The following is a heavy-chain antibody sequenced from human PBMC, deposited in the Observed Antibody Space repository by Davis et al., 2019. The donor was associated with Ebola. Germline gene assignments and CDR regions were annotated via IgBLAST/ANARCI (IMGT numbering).Heavy chain of an antibody. CDR3: ARHAEFKSRRGWLDP. Sequence: SETLSLTCTVSGGSISNSYSTWIPQSPGKGLGGIGYVFYSGSTHYNPSLKSRVSMSLDTYTNQFSLSLTSVTAADTAVYHCARHAEFKSRRGWLDPWGQGSLVTVSS. V-gene: IGHV4-59*08. CDR1: GGSISNSY. J-gene: IGHJ5*02. D-gene: IGHD3-10*01. CDR2: VFYSGST.